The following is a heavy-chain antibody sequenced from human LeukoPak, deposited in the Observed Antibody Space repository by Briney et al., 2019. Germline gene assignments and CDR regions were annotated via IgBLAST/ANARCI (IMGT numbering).Heavy chain of an antibody. D-gene: IGHD1-26*01. J-gene: IGHJ4*02. CDR3: AKGDQWELPFDY. CDR2: IRYDGSNK. V-gene: IGHV3-30*02. CDR1: GFTFSSYG. Sequence: GGSLRLSCAASGFTFSSYGMQWVRQAPGKGLEWVAFIRYDGSNKYYADSVKGRFTISRDNSKNTLYLQMNSLRAEDTAVYYCAKGDQWELPFDYWGQGTLVTVSS.